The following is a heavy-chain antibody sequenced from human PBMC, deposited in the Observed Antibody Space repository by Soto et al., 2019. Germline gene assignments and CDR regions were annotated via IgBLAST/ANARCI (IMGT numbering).Heavy chain of an antibody. CDR2: VFYGGT. D-gene: IGHD3-16*01. V-gene: IGHV4-59*01. CDR3: ASYRGALYFES. J-gene: IGHJ4*02. Sequence: PSETLSLTCSVSGRSMSSNYWGWIRQSPDKGLEWLGYVFYGGTDYNPSLGGRVSMSVETSKSQFSLKLTSVTVADTAAYYCASYRGALYFESWGPGILVTVSS. CDR1: GRSMSSNY.